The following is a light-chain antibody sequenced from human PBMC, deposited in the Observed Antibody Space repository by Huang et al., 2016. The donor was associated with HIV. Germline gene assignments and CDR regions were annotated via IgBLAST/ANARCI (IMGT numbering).Light chain of an antibody. CDR3: QQSYSNTFT. Sequence: DIQMTQSPSSLSASVGGRVIIPCRASQSISSYLNWYQQQPGKAPNLLIYAASSLQSGVPSRFSGSGAGTDFTLTIRSLQPEDFATYYCQQSYSNTFTFGAGTKVDVK. CDR2: AAS. J-gene: IGKJ3*01. CDR1: QSISSY. V-gene: IGKV1-39*01.